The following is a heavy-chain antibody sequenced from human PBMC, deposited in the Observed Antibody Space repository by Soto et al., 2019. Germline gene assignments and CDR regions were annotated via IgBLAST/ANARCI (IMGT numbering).Heavy chain of an antibody. Sequence: EVQLVQSGAEVKKPGESLKISCKGSGYSFTSYWIGWVRQMPGKGLEWMGIIYPGDSDTRYSPSFQGQVTISADKSISTAYLQWSSLKASDTAMYYCARLGLRGGTMVRGVPNYYYYGMDVWGQGTTVTVSS. CDR1: GYSFTSYW. CDR3: ARLGLRGGTMVRGVPNYYYYGMDV. D-gene: IGHD3-10*01. V-gene: IGHV5-51*01. CDR2: IYPGDSDT. J-gene: IGHJ6*02.